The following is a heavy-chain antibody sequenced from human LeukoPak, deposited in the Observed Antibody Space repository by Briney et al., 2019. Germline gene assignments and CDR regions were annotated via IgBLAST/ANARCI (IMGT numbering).Heavy chain of an antibody. CDR1: GGSFSGYY. V-gene: IGHV4-34*01. J-gene: IGHJ4*02. CDR3: ARGRTYSN. Sequence: SETLSLTCAVCGGSFSGYYWSWIRQPPGKGPEWIGEINHSGSTNYNPSLKSRVTISVDTSKNQFSLKLSSVTAADTAVYYCARGRTYSNWGQGTLVTVSS. D-gene: IGHD1-1*01. CDR2: INHSGST.